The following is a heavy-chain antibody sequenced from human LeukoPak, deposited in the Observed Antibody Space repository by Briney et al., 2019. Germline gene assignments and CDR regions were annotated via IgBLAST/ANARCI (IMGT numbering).Heavy chain of an antibody. CDR3: ARGKPFLYYYYMDV. D-gene: IGHD2/OR15-2a*01. Sequence: SETLSLTCTVSGGSISSYYWSWIRQPPGKGLEWIGYIYYSGSTNYNPSLKSRVTISVDTSKNQFSLKLSSVTAADTAVYYCARGKPFLYYYYMDVWGKGTTVTVSS. CDR2: IYYSGST. CDR1: GGSISSYY. V-gene: IGHV4-59*12. J-gene: IGHJ6*03.